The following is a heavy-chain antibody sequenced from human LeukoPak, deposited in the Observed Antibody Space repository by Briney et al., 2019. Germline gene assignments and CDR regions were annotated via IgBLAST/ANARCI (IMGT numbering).Heavy chain of an antibody. J-gene: IGHJ4*02. CDR1: GGTFISYA. CDR3: ARDLGYYDSSGYYCGY. Sequence: SVKVSCKASGGTFISYAISWVRQAPGQGLEWMGGTIPIFGTANYAQKFQGRVTITADESTSTAYMELSSLRSEDTAVYYCARDLGYYDSSGYYCGYWGQGTLVTVSS. V-gene: IGHV1-69*13. CDR2: TIPIFGTA. D-gene: IGHD3-22*01.